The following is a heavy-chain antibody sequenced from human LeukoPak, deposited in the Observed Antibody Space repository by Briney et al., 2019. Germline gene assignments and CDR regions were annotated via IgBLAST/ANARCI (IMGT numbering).Heavy chain of an antibody. CDR3: ARGRSSGWPSAFDI. CDR1: GYSISSGYY. J-gene: IGHJ3*02. D-gene: IGHD6-19*01. V-gene: IGHV4-38-2*02. Sequence: SETLSLTCTVSGYSISSGYYWGWIRQPPGKGLEWIGEINHSGTTKYNPSLKSRVTISVDTSKKQFSLKLISVTAADTSVYYCARGRSSGWPSAFDIWGQGTMVTVSS. CDR2: INHSGTT.